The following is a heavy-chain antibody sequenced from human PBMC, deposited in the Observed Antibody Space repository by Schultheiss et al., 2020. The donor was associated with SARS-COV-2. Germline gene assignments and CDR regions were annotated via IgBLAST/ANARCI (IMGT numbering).Heavy chain of an antibody. J-gene: IGHJ4*02. V-gene: IGHV3-30*07. CDR1: GFTVSSYA. Sequence: GGSLRLSCAASGFTVSSYAMHWVRQAPGKGLEWVAVISYDGSNKYYADSVKGRFTISRDNSKNTLYLQMNSLRAEDTAVYYCARDMATIASGVGYWGQGTLVTVSS. D-gene: IGHD5-24*01. CDR3: ARDMATIASGVGY. CDR2: ISYDGSNK.